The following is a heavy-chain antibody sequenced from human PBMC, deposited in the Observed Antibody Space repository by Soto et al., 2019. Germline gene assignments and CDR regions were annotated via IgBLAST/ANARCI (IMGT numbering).Heavy chain of an antibody. Sequence: SETLSLTCAVYGGSFSGYYWSWIRQPPGKGLEWIGEINDSGSTNYNPSLKSRVTISVDTSKNQFSLKLNSVTAADTAVYYCARDSSGYYSMFDYWGQGTLVTVSS. CDR3: ARDSSGYYSMFDY. CDR1: GGSFSGYY. J-gene: IGHJ4*02. CDR2: INDSGST. V-gene: IGHV4-34*01. D-gene: IGHD3-22*01.